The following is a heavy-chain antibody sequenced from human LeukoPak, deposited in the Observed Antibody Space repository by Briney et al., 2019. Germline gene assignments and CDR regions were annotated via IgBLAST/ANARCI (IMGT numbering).Heavy chain of an antibody. CDR2: ISSSSSYI. Sequence: KSGGSLRLSCAASGFTFSSYSMNWVRQAPGKGLEWVSSISSSSSYIYYADSVKGRSTISRDNAKNSLYLQMNSLRAEDTAVYYCASLYSSSAYYYMDVWGKGTTVTVSS. J-gene: IGHJ6*03. CDR1: GFTFSSYS. D-gene: IGHD6-6*01. CDR3: ASLYSSSAYYYMDV. V-gene: IGHV3-21*01.